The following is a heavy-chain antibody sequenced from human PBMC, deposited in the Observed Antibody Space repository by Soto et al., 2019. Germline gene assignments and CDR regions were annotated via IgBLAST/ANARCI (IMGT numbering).Heavy chain of an antibody. J-gene: IGHJ4*02. CDR2: INPNSGGT. V-gene: IGHV1-2*04. Sequence: ASVKVSCKASGYTFTGYYMHWVRQAPGQGLEWMGWINPNSGGTNYAQKFQGWVTMTRDTSISTAYMELSRLRSDDTAVYYCGRGSLPPWGSGSYYFDYWGQGTLVTVSS. D-gene: IGHD3-10*01. CDR3: GRGSLPPWGSGSYYFDY. CDR1: GYTFTGYY.